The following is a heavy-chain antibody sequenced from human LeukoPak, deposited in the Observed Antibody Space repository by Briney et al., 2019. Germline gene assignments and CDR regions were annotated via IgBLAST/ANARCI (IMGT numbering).Heavy chain of an antibody. V-gene: IGHV3-23*01. CDR1: GVTLSSYA. CDR3: ATPDYCSSTSCYSSR. J-gene: IGHJ4*02. D-gene: IGHD2-2*02. CDR2: ISGSGST. Sequence: GGSLRLSCAASGVTLSSYAMSWVRQAPGKGLEWVSAISGSGSTYYADSVKGRFTLSRDNSKNTLYLQMNSLRAEDTAVYYCATPDYCSSTSCYSSRWGQGTLVTVSS.